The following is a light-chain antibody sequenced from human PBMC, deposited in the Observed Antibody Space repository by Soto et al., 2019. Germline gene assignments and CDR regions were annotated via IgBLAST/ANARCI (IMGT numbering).Light chain of an antibody. CDR1: SSDVGSYNL. CDR3: CSYAGSSTFV. J-gene: IGLJ1*01. CDR2: EGF. Sequence: QSVLTQLASVSGSPGKSITISCAGSSSDVGSYNLVSWYQQHPGNAPKLIIYEGFKRPSGVSNRFSASKSGSTASLTISGLQAEDEAAYYCCSYAGSSTFVFGTGTKLTVL. V-gene: IGLV2-23*03.